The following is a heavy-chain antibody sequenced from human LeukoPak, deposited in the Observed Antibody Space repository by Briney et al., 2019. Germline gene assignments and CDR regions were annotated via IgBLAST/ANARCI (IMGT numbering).Heavy chain of an antibody. CDR2: ISGSGAST. CDR3: AKKYNTGLDP. V-gene: IGHV3-23*01. Sequence: GGSLRLSCAVSGFIVTGNYMTWVRQAPGKGLEWVSDISGSGASTYYADSVKGRFTISRDNSKNTLYLQMNSLRAEDTAVYYCAKKYNTGLDPWGQGTLVTVSS. D-gene: IGHD1-14*01. CDR1: GFIVTGNY. J-gene: IGHJ5*02.